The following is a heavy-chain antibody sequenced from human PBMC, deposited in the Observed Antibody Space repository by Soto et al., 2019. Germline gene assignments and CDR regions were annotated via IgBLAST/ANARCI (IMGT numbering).Heavy chain of an antibody. CDR2: ISSRSRII. V-gene: IGHV3-48*02. CDR1: GFTFSSYS. J-gene: IGHJ6*02. D-gene: IGHD5-12*01. CDR3: ARDLYDGNSGYYYGMDV. Sequence: GGSLRLSCAASGFTFSSYSMNWVRQAPGKGLEWVSYISSRSRIIFYADSVKGRITISRDNAKNTLYLQMNSLRHEDTAVYYCARDLYDGNSGYYYGMDVWGQGTPVTVS.